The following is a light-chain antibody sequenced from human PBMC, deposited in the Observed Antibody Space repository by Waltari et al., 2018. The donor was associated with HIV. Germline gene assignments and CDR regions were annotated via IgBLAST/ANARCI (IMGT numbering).Light chain of an antibody. V-gene: IGKV1-33*01. Sequence: IPITQSPTSLSASVGDRITIACQASQDISNYLNWHQKKPGRAPKVLISDASILETGVPSRFTGSGSGTHFTLVINDLQPGDSATYFCQQYEDLPLTFGGGTKVEIK. CDR3: QQYEDLPLT. CDR2: DAS. CDR1: QDISNY. J-gene: IGKJ4*01.